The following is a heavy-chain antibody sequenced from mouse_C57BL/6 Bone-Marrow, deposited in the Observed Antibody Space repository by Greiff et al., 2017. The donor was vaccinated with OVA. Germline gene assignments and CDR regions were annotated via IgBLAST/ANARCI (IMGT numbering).Heavy chain of an antibody. V-gene: IGHV14-4*01. CDR1: GFNIKDDY. J-gene: IGHJ4*01. CDR2: IDPENGDT. CDR3: TITTVVAPNY. Sequence: VQLKESGAELVRPGASVKLSCTASGFNIKDDYMHWVKQRPEQGLEWIGWIDPENGDTEYASKFQGKVTITADTSSNTAYLQLSSLTSEDTAVYYCTITTVVAPNYWGQGTSVTVSS. D-gene: IGHD1-1*01.